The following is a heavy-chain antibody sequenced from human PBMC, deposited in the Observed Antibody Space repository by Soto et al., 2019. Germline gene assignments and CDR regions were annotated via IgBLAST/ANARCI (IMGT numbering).Heavy chain of an antibody. D-gene: IGHD3-3*01. Sequence: HPGGSLRLSCVTSGFTVSSNYMSWVRQAPGKGLEWVAVVSHDGRNTHYADSEKGRFTISRDNAKNSLYLQMNSLRAEDTAVYYCARDNHDFWSGYYTGMRDWYYGMDVWGQGTTVTVSS. CDR2: VSHDGRNT. V-gene: IGHV3-30*03. CDR3: ARDNHDFWSGYYTGMRDWYYGMDV. CDR1: GFTVSSNY. J-gene: IGHJ6*02.